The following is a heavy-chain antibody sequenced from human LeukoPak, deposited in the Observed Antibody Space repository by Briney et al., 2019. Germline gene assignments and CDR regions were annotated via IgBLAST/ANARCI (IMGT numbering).Heavy chain of an antibody. J-gene: IGHJ4*01. CDR3: ATTWYYDSRGYLFDD. CDR1: GGSISSYY. CDR2: VYYNGDI. Sequence: PSETLSLTYTVSGGSISSYYWSWLRQSPGKGLEWIAYVYYNGDIMYNPSLKSRVTISLDTSKNQFSLSMTSVTAADTAVYFCATTWYYDSRGYLFDDWGHGTLVTVSS. D-gene: IGHD3-22*01. V-gene: IGHV4-59*01.